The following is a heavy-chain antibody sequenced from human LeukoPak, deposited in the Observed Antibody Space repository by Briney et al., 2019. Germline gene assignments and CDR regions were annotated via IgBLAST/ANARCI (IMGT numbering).Heavy chain of an antibody. V-gene: IGHV3-48*02. J-gene: IGHJ2*01. Sequence: GGSLRLSCAASGFTFSSYSMNLVRQAPGKGLEWVSYISSSSSTIYYADSVKGRFTISRDNAKNSLYLQMNSLRDEDTAVYYCARDRSDGDYGLYFDLWGRGTLVTVSS. D-gene: IGHD4-17*01. CDR1: GFTFSSYS. CDR3: ARDRSDGDYGLYFDL. CDR2: ISSSSSTI.